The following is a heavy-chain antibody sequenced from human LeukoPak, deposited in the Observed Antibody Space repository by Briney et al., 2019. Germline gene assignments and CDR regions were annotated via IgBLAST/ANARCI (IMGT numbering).Heavy chain of an antibody. D-gene: IGHD2-2*01. V-gene: IGHV5-51*01. CDR1: GYSFTSYW. CDR3: ARQSDIVVVPAALPAFDI. CDR2: IYPGDSDT. Sequence: GESLKISCKGSGYSFTSYWIGWVRQMPGKGLEWMGIIYPGDSDTRYSPSFQGQVTISADKSISTAYLQWSSLKASDTAMYYCARQSDIVVVPAALPAFDIWGQGTMVTVSS. J-gene: IGHJ3*02.